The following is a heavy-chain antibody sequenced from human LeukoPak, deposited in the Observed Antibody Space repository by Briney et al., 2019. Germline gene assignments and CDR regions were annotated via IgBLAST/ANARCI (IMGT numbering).Heavy chain of an antibody. Sequence: PSETLSLTCTVSGYSISSGYFWGWIRQPPGKGLEWIGSFYHSGITYYNPSLKSRVTISVDTSKNQFSLKLSSVTAADTAVYYCARHLAVVVPAAIDYWGQGTLVTVSS. J-gene: IGHJ4*02. CDR2: FYHSGIT. D-gene: IGHD2-2*01. V-gene: IGHV4-38-2*02. CDR1: GYSISSGYF. CDR3: ARHLAVVVPAAIDY.